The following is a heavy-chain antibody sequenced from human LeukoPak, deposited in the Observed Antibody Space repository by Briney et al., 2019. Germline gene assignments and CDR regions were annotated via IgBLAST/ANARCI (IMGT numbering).Heavy chain of an antibody. D-gene: IGHD6-13*01. J-gene: IGHJ6*03. V-gene: IGHV1-24*01. Sequence: GASVKVSCKVSGYTLTELSMHWVRQAPGKGLEWMGGFDPEDGETIYAQKFQGRVTMTEDTSTDTAYMELSSLRSEDTAVYYCATRSSATEYYYYMDVWGKGTTVTVSS. CDR2: FDPEDGET. CDR3: ATRSSATEYYYYMDV. CDR1: GYTLTELS.